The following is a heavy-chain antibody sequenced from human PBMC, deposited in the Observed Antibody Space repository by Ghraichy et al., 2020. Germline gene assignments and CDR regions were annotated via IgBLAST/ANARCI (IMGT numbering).Heavy chain of an antibody. CDR2: IKSKTDGGTT. V-gene: IGHV3-15*01. D-gene: IGHD3-22*01. CDR3: TTEYLLNYYDSSGYYY. CDR1: EFTFSDAW. J-gene: IGHJ4*02. Sequence: GGSLRLSCAASEFTFSDAWMSWVRQAPGRGLEWVGRIKSKTDGGTTDYAAPVKGRFTISRDDSKNTLYLQMNSLKTEDTAVYYCTTEYLLNYYDSSGYYYWGQGTLVTVSS.